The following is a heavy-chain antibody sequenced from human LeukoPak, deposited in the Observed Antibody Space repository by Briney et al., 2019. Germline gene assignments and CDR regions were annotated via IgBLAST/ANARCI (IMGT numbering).Heavy chain of an antibody. Sequence: PLGSLRLSCAVSGFTSSSYSMNCVPEAPGNGLGWVSSISSSSSYIYYADSVKGRFTISRDNGKNSLDLLMNSLRAEDTAVYYCVRGRGYRSGGICVNYYMDVWGKGTTVSVSS. V-gene: IGHV3-21*01. D-gene: IGHD2-15*01. J-gene: IGHJ6*03. CDR2: ISSSSSYI. CDR3: VRGRGYRSGGICVNYYMDV. CDR1: GFTSSSYS.